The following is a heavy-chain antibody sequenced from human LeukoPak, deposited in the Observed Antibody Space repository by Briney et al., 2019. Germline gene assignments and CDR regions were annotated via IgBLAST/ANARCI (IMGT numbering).Heavy chain of an antibody. CDR3: ARLGSSWPHYYSDY. CDR1: GGSISSAGYY. J-gene: IGHJ4*02. CDR2: IYTSGNT. D-gene: IGHD6-13*01. V-gene: IGHV4-61*02. Sequence: SETLSLTCTVSGGSISSAGYYCNWFRQPAGKGLEWIGRIYTSGNTDYNPSLKSRVTISVDTSKNQFSLQLTSVTAADTAVYYCARLGSSWPHYYSDYWGQGTLVTVSS.